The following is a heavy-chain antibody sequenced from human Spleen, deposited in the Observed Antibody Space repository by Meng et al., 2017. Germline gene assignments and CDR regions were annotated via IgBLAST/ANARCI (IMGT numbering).Heavy chain of an antibody. CDR3: ARSQYYYDSSGYAFDI. CDR1: DDSISSYY. V-gene: IGHV4-59*12. J-gene: IGHJ3*02. CDR2: IYHNGDT. Sequence: SETLSLTCTVSDDSISSYYWNWIRQPPGKGLEWIGFIYHNGDTNYNPSLKSRVTISVDTSKNQFSLKLSSVTAADTAVYYCARSQYYYDSSGYAFDIWGQGTMVTVSS. D-gene: IGHD3-22*01.